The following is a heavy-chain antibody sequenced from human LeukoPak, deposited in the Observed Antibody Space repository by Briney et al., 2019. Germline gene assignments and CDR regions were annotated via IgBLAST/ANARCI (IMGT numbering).Heavy chain of an antibody. CDR3: ARHSEPLWTVFNCFDP. D-gene: IGHD3/OR15-3a*01. Sequence: GESLKISCETSGYNFTNYWIAWVRQVPGQGPEYMGAIYPGDSDTRYSPSFQGQVTISADKSLTTAYLQWRSLKASDTAIYCARHSEPLWTVFNCFDPWGQGTLVTVSS. CDR1: GYNFTNYW. V-gene: IGHV5-51*01. J-gene: IGHJ5*02. CDR2: IYPGDSDT.